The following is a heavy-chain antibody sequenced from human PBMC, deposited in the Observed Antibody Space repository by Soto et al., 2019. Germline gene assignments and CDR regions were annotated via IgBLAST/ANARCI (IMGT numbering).Heavy chain of an antibody. V-gene: IGHV5-51*01. Sequence: GASLKISCKGSGYSFTSYWIGWVRQMPGKGLEWMGIIYPGDSDTRYSPSFQGQVTISADKSISTAYLQWSSLKASDTAMYYCARDGYSYGHYYYYGMDVWGQGTTVTVSS. J-gene: IGHJ6*02. CDR1: GYSFTSYW. CDR2: IYPGDSDT. CDR3: ARDGYSYGHYYYYGMDV. D-gene: IGHD5-18*01.